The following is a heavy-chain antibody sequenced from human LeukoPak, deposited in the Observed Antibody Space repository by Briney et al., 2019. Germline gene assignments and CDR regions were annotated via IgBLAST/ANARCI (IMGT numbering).Heavy chain of an antibody. CDR2: IYYSGST. Sequence: SETLSLTCTVSGGSISSSSYYWGWIRQPPGKGLEWIGTIYYSGSTYYNPSLKSRVTLSVDTSKNQYSLKLRSVTAADTAVYYCATGYTSNCPYNWGQGTLVTVSS. CDR3: ATGYTSNCPYN. J-gene: IGHJ4*02. D-gene: IGHD6-13*01. V-gene: IGHV4-39*01. CDR1: GGSISSSSYY.